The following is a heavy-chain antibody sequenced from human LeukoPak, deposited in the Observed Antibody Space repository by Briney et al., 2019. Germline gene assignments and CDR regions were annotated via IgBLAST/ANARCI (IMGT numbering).Heavy chain of an antibody. D-gene: IGHD1-26*01. Sequence: SETVSLTCTVSGCSISSYYWSWIRQPPRKGLDWIGYIYYSGSTNYNPSLKSRVTISVDTSKNQFSMKLSSVTTADTAVYYCARSMVGATRFDYWGQGTLVTVSS. J-gene: IGHJ4*02. CDR3: ARSMVGATRFDY. V-gene: IGHV4-59*01. CDR2: IYYSGST. CDR1: GCSISSYY.